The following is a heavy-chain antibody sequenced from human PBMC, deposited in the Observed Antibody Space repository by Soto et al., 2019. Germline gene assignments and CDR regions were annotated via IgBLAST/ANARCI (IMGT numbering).Heavy chain of an antibody. J-gene: IGHJ6*02. Sequence: ASVKVYCKVSGYTVTDLSIHWVRQAPGKGLEWMGNFEPEDGERIYAQKFQGRVKMTEDTSTDTAYLELSSLTFEDTAVYYCAIESPTTVITPHPYNGMEVWGQGTTVTGS. CDR3: AIESPTTVITPHPYNGMEV. CDR1: GYTVTDLS. CDR2: FEPEDGER. V-gene: IGHV1-24*01. D-gene: IGHD4-17*01.